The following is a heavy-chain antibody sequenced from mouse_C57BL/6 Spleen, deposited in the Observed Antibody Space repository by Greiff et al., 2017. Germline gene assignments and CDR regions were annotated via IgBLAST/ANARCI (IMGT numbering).Heavy chain of an antibody. V-gene: IGHV7-3*01. CDR1: GFTFTDYY. CDR2: IRNKANGYTT. J-gene: IGHJ4*01. CDR3: ARPRFITTVVPAMDY. Sequence: EVQLQESGGGLVQPGGSLSLSCAASGFTFTDYYMSWVRQPPGKALEWLGFIRNKANGYTTEYSASVKGRFTISRDNSQSILYLQMNALRAEDSATYYCARPRFITTVVPAMDYWGQGTSVTVSS. D-gene: IGHD1-1*01.